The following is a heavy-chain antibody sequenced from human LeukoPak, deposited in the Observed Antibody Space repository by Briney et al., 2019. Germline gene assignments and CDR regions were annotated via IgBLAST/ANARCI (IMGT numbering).Heavy chain of an antibody. Sequence: ASVKVSCKASGYTFTSYSISWVRQAPGQGLEWMGWISAYNGNTNYAQKLQGRVTMTTDTSTSTAYMELRSLRSDDTAVYYCARDVTTVSKNWFDPWGQGTLVTVSS. D-gene: IGHD4-11*01. CDR2: ISAYNGNT. CDR1: GYTFTSYS. V-gene: IGHV1-18*01. CDR3: ARDVTTVSKNWFDP. J-gene: IGHJ5*02.